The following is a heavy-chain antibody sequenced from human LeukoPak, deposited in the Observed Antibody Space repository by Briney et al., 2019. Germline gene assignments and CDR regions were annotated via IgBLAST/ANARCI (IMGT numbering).Heavy chain of an antibody. Sequence: GGSLRLYCAASGFTFTTSPMHWVRQAPGKGLEWVAVTSHDESQKHYADSVKGRFTISRDNSKNTLYLQMNSLGPEDTAVYYCARDVFGSIDYWGQGTLVTVSS. V-gene: IGHV3-30-3*01. CDR2: TSHDESQK. D-gene: IGHD3-10*02. CDR3: ARDVFGSIDY. CDR1: GFTFTTSP. J-gene: IGHJ4*02.